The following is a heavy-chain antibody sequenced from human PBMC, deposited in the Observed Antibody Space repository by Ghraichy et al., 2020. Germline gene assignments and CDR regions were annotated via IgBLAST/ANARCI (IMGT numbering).Heavy chain of an antibody. Sequence: ASLKVSCKASGYSFNDYYMHWVRLAPGQGLQWVGWINPRSGGANFGQRFQGRVTLTRDMSINTTYLEVRSLTSDDTAVYYCARDSRSRRRPPSATPGGYFVSWGQGTRITVSS. CDR3: ARDSRSRRRPPSATPGGYFVS. V-gene: IGHV1-2*02. CDR1: GYSFNDYY. CDR2: INPRSGGA. J-gene: IGHJ4*02. D-gene: IGHD3-10*01.